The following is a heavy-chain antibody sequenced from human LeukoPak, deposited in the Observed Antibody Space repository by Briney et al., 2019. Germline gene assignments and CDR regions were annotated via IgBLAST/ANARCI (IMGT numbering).Heavy chain of an antibody. CDR3: ARERYDFAYWFDP. V-gene: IGHV4-59*01. J-gene: IGHJ5*02. Sequence: KTSETLSLTCTVSGGSINTYYWSWIRQPPGRGLEWIGYVYDSGSTNYNPSLKSRVTISVDTSKNQFSLKLTSVTAADTAVYYCARERYDFAYWFDPWGQGTLVTVSS. D-gene: IGHD3-3*01. CDR2: VYDSGST. CDR1: GGSINTYY.